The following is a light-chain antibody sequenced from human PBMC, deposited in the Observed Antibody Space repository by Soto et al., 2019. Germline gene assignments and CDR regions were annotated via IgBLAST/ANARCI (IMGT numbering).Light chain of an antibody. CDR3: QQYYSSRT. Sequence: ENVLTQSPGTLSLSPWERATLSCRASQSVSSNYLAWYQQKPGQAPRLLIYGASIRASGVPDRFSGSGSGTDFTLTISRLQPEDFAVYYCQQYYSSRTFGQGTRLEI. J-gene: IGKJ5*01. V-gene: IGKV3-20*01. CDR2: GAS. CDR1: QSVSSNY.